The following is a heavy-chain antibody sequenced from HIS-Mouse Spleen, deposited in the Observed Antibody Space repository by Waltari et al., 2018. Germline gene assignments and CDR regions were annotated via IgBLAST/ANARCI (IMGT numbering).Heavy chain of an antibody. D-gene: IGHD6-13*01. CDR1: GGSISSSSYY. CDR3: AREIPYSSSWYDWYFDL. CDR2: IYYVGST. V-gene: IGHV4-39*07. J-gene: IGHJ2*01. Sequence: QLQLQESGPGLVKPSETLSLTCTVSGGSISSSSYYWGWIRQPPGKGLVWIGSIYYVGSTYYNPSLKSRVTISVDTSKNQFSLKLSAVTAADTAVYYCAREIPYSSSWYDWYFDLWGRGTLVTVSS.